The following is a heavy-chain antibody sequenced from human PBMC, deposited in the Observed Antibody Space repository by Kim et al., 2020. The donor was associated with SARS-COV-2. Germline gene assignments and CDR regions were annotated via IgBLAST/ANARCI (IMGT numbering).Heavy chain of an antibody. J-gene: IGHJ5*02. CDR2: IYYSGST. V-gene: IGHV4-31*03. Sequence: SETLSLTCTVSGGSISSGGYYWSWIRQHPGKGLEWIGYIYYSGSTYYNPSIKSRVTISVDTSKNQFSLKLSSVTAADTAVYYCARRSITGTTKNWFDPWGQGTLVTVSS. CDR1: GGSISSGGYY. CDR3: ARRSITGTTKNWFDP. D-gene: IGHD1-20*01.